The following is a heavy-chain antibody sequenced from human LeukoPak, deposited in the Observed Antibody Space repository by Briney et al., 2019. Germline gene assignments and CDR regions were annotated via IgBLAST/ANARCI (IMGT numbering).Heavy chain of an antibody. V-gene: IGHV3-66*01. CDR2: IYSGGST. J-gene: IGHJ4*02. CDR3: AARYYDFWSGDYSDGDY. CDR1: GFTVSSNY. D-gene: IGHD3-3*01. Sequence: PGGSLRLSSAASGFTVSSNYMSWVRQAPGKGLEWVSVIYSGGSTYYADSVKGRFTIYRDNSKNTLYLQMNSLRAEDTAVYYCAARYYDFWSGDYSDGDYWGQGTLVTVSS.